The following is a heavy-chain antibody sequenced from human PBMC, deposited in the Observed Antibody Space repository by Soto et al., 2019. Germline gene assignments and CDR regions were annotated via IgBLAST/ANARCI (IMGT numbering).Heavy chain of an antibody. Sequence: DVQLLESGGGLVQPGGSLTLSCAASGFTFSNYAMSWVRQAPGKGLEWISLISGSGDSRYYADSVKGRFTISRDNSKNTLHLKMNSLTADETAVYFCAKREGYGSVDYWGQGTLVTVSS. CDR1: GFTFSNYA. D-gene: IGHD1-1*01. V-gene: IGHV3-23*01. J-gene: IGHJ4*02. CDR3: AKREGYGSVDY. CDR2: ISGSGDSR.